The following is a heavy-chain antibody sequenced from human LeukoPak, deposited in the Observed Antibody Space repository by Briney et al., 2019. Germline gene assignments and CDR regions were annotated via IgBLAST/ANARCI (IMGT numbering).Heavy chain of an antibody. CDR3: ARARTIILTGYSPWFDP. J-gene: IGHJ5*02. V-gene: IGHV4-34*01. CDR2: INHSGST. D-gene: IGHD3-9*01. CDR1: GGSFSGYY. Sequence: SETLSLTCAVYGGSFSGYYWSWIRQPPGKGLEWIGEINHSGSTNYNPSLKSRVTISVDTSKNQFSLKLSSVTAADTAVYYCARARTIILTGYSPWFDPWGQGTLVTVSS.